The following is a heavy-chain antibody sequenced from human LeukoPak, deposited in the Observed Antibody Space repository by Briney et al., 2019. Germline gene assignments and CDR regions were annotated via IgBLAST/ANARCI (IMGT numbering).Heavy chain of an antibody. CDR2: ILGSGRSA. J-gene: IGHJ4*02. CDR3: SDF. Sequence: GASLRLSCAASGFTFNNYAISWVRQAPGKGLEWVSAILGSGRSAYYADSVKGRFTISRDNSKNSLFLQMNSLRVEDTALYYDSDFWGQGTLVTVSA. V-gene: IGHV3-23*01. CDR1: GFTFNNYA. D-gene: IGHD2-15*01.